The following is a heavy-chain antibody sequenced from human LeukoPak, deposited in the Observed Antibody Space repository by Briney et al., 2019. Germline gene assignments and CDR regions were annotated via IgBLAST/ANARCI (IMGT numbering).Heavy chain of an antibody. CDR3: AKGRNEDGDAALNY. D-gene: IGHD4-17*01. CDR1: GFTFSSYA. V-gene: IGHV3-23*01. CDR2: IDSGGST. J-gene: IGHJ4*02. Sequence: GGSLRLSCAASGFTFSSYAMGWVRQAPGKGLEWVSAIDSGGSTWYAGSVKGRFTISRDNSKNTLYLQMNSLRAEDTAAYHCAKGRNEDGDAALNYWGQGTLVTVSS.